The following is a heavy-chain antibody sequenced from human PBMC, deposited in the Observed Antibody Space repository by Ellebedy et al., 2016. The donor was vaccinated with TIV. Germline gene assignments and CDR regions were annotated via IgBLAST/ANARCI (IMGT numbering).Heavy chain of an antibody. CDR2: IVPIFGTA. Sequence: SVKVSCXASGGTFKGFVMSWVRQAPGQGLEWMGGIVPIFGTADYAQKFQGRLTITADESTSTAYMELSSLRSEDTAVYYCARDPRIVGARAGGDFWGQGTLVTVSS. CDR3: ARDPRIVGARAGGDF. CDR1: GGTFKGFV. V-gene: IGHV1-69*13. J-gene: IGHJ4*02. D-gene: IGHD1-26*01.